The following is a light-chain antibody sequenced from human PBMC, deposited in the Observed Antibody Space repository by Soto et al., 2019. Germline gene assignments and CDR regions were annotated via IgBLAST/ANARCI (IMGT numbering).Light chain of an antibody. Sequence: EIVLTQSPATLSFSPGEIATLSCRASQSVSSYLAWYQQKPGQAPRRLIYDASNRATGIPARFSGSGSGTDFTLNISSLEPEDFAVYYCQQRSNWPPITFGQGTRREIK. J-gene: IGKJ5*01. CDR1: QSVSSY. V-gene: IGKV3-11*01. CDR3: QQRSNWPPIT. CDR2: DAS.